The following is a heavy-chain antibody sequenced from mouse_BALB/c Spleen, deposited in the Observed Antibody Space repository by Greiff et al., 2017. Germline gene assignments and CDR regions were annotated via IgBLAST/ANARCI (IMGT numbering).Heavy chain of an antibody. Sequence: EVKLVESGGGLVQPGGSLRLSCATSGFTFTDYYMSWVRQPPGKALEWLGFIRHKANGYTTEYSASVKGRFTISRNNTQSILYLQMNTQRAEDSATYYCARHYDCSSSRYYYAMDYWGQGTSVTVSS. CDR1: GFTFTDYY. V-gene: IGHV7-3*02. D-gene: IGHD1-1*01. CDR2: IRHKANGYTT. CDR3: ARHYDCSSSRYYYAMDY. J-gene: IGHJ4*01.